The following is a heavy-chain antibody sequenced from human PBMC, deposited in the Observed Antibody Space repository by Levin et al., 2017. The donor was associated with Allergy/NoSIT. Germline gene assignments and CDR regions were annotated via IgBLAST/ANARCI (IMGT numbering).Heavy chain of an antibody. D-gene: IGHD6-13*01. V-gene: IGHV3-73*01. J-gene: IGHJ5*02. Sequence: GGSLRLSCAASGFTFSGSAIHWVRQPSGKGLEWVGLVRSKPNSYTTTYSASLKGRFTISRDDSKSTAYLQMNSLQTEDTAVYFCSRSGSTWYFEFDPWGQGTLVTVSS. CDR2: VRSKPNSYTT. CDR3: SRSGSTWYFEFDP. CDR1: GFTFSGSA.